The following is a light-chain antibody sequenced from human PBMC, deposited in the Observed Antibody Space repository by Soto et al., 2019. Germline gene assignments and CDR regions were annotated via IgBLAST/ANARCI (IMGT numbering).Light chain of an antibody. V-gene: IGKV3-20*01. CDR1: QSVRNNY. CDR3: QQSGSSLWT. Sequence: EIVLTQSPGTLSLSPRERATLSCRASQSVRNNYVAWYQQKLGQAPRVLIYDASSRATGVPDRFSGSGSGTDFTLTISRLEPEDFAVYYCQQSGSSLWTFGQGTKVEIK. CDR2: DAS. J-gene: IGKJ1*01.